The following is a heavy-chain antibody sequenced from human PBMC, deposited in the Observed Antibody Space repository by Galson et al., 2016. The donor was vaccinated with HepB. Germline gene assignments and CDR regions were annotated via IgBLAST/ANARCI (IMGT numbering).Heavy chain of an antibody. CDR3: ARFIASPWNDYYYYGMDV. V-gene: IGHV3-30-3*01. Sequence: SLRLSCADSGFIFRSYAMNWVRQAPGKGLDWLAVISNDGSNKYFADSVKGRFTISRDNSKNTLYLQMNSLRAEDTAVYYCARFIASPWNDYYYYGMDVWGKGTTVTVSS. D-gene: IGHD1-1*01. CDR1: GFIFRSYA. J-gene: IGHJ6*04. CDR2: ISNDGSNK.